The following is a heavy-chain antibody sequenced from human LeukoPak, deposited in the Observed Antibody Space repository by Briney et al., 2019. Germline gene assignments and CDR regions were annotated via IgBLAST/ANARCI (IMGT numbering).Heavy chain of an antibody. CDR1: GFAFNTYA. J-gene: IGHJ4*02. Sequence: GGSLRLSCAASGFAFNTYAMHWVRQGPGKGLEWVAVISFDGNTIHYADSVRGRFTVSRDNSKNTLSLQMNSLREDDTAVYYCAQELSDIFVVRTDSWGQGTLVTVSS. CDR2: ISFDGNTI. CDR3: AQELSDIFVVRTDS. D-gene: IGHD3-9*01. V-gene: IGHV3-30-3*01.